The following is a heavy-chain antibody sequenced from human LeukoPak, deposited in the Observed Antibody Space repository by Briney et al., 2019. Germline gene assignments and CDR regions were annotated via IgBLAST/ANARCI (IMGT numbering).Heavy chain of an antibody. CDR2: IKEDGSEK. J-gene: IGHJ4*02. D-gene: IGHD2-15*01. V-gene: IGHV3-7*01. CDR3: ARDLGVCSGGTCYSVYDY. CDR1: GFVVSRYW. Sequence: PGGSLRLSCAASGFVVSRYWMSWVRQAPEKGLEWVADIKEDGSEKHCVDSVKGRFTISRDNAENSLYLQMNSLRAEDTAIYYCARDLGVCSGGTCYSVYDYWGQGTLVTVSS.